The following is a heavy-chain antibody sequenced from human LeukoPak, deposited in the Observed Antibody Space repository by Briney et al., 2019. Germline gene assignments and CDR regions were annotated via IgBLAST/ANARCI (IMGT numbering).Heavy chain of an antibody. Sequence: SETLSLTCTVSNGSISIYYWSWIRQPAGKGLEWIGRIYTSGTTNYNPSLKSRVTMSVDTSKNHFSLKLSSVTAADTAVYYCARETARWIQSFDYWGQGTLVTVSS. CDR1: NGSISIYY. J-gene: IGHJ4*02. V-gene: IGHV4-4*07. CDR2: IYTSGTT. CDR3: ARETARWIQSFDY. D-gene: IGHD4-23*01.